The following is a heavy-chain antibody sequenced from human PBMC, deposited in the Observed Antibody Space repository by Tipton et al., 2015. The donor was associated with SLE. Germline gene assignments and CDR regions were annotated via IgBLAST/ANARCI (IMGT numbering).Heavy chain of an antibody. CDR2: IYYSGNT. V-gene: IGHV4-59*08. J-gene: IGHJ5*02. CDR3: ARLWVMSTFGGIIGDWFVP. D-gene: IGHD3-16*02. CDR1: GGSISNYY. Sequence: TLSLTCIVSGGSISNYYWRWIRQPPGKGLEWIGYIYYSGNTNYNPSLKSRVTISVDTSKNQFSLKLSSVTAADTAVYYCARLWVMSTFGGIIGDWFVPWGHVTLVTVSS.